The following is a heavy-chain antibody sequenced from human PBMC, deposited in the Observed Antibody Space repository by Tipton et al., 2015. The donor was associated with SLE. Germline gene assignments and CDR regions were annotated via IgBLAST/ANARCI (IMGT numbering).Heavy chain of an antibody. CDR1: GGSISNGNDY. CDR2: IYNSRTT. J-gene: IGHJ4*02. Sequence: TLSLTCSVSGGSISNGNDYWGWIRQPPGQGLEWVGSIYNSRTTYYNPSLESRVAISLDTSKNQFSLKLSSVTAADTAVYYCATTGGYWGQGTLVTVSS. D-gene: IGHD4-17*01. CDR3: ATTGGY. V-gene: IGHV4-39*01.